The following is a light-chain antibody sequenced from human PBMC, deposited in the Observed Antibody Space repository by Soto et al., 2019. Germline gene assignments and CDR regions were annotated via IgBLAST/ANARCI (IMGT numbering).Light chain of an antibody. Sequence: DIQMTQSPSTLSASVGDRITITCRASQSVSRRLAWYQQKPGKAPKLLIYDASSLESGVPSRFSGRGSGTEFTLTISSLQPDDCATYYCQAYNSYSLHTCGQGTKADIK. CDR3: QAYNSYSLHT. CDR2: DAS. V-gene: IGKV1-5*01. CDR1: QSVSRR. J-gene: IGKJ2*01.